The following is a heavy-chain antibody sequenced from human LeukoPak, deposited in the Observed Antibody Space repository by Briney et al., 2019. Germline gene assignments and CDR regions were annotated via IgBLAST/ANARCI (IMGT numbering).Heavy chain of an antibody. D-gene: IGHD3-10*01. Sequence: SETLSLTCAVYGGSFSGYYWSWIRQPPGKGLEWIGYIYYSGSTNYNPSLKSRVTISVDTSKNQFSLKLSSVTAADTAVYYCARLTYYYGSGSGPYYYYYMDVWGKGTTVTVSS. CDR1: GGSFSGYY. V-gene: IGHV4-59*01. J-gene: IGHJ6*03. CDR3: ARLTYYYGSGSGPYYYYYMDV. CDR2: IYYSGST.